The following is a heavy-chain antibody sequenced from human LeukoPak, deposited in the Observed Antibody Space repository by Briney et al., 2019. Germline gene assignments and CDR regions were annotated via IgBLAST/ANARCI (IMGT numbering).Heavy chain of an antibody. V-gene: IGHV3-23*01. CDR1: GFTLGSYA. Sequence: GGSLRLSCAASGFTLGSYAMTWVRQASGEGLEWVSTISGGGGSTYYADSVTGRFTISRDNSKNTLYLQMNSLRDEDTAVYYCAKGLSSSSWADFDSWGQGTLVTVSS. CDR2: ISGGGGST. J-gene: IGHJ4*02. CDR3: AKGLSSSSWADFDS. D-gene: IGHD6-13*01.